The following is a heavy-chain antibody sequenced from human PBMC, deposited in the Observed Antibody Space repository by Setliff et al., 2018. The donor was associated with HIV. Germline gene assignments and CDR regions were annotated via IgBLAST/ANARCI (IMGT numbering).Heavy chain of an antibody. V-gene: IGHV7-4-1*02. CDR1: GYTFTSFV. D-gene: IGHD3-10*01. J-gene: IGHJ5*02. CDR3: ARVGGFGEFIENWFDP. CDR2: INTNTGNP. Sequence: ASVKVSCKASGYTFTSFVMNWVRQAPGQGLEWMGWINTNTGNPTYAKGFTGRFVFSLDTSVSTAYLQISSLKAEDTAVYYCARVGGFGEFIENWFDPWGQGTLVTVSS.